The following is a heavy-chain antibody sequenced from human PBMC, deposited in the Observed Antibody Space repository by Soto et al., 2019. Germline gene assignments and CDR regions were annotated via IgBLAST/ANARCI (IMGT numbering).Heavy chain of an antibody. CDR3: ARGRFGRAFDI. CDR2: INHSGST. CDR1: VGSFSGYY. D-gene: IGHD3-10*01. V-gene: IGHV4-34*01. Sequence: SETLSLTCAFYVGSFSGYYWSCIRQPPGKGLEWIGEINHSGSTNYNPSLKSRVTISVDTSKNQFSLKLSSVTAADTAVYYCARGRFGRAFDIWGQGTMVIVS. J-gene: IGHJ3*02.